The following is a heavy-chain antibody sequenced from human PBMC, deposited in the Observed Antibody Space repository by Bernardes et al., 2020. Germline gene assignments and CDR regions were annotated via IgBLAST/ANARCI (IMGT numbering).Heavy chain of an antibody. V-gene: IGHV4-34*01. Sequence: SETLSLTCAVYGGSFSGYSWSWIRQPPGKGLEWIGEINHSGSTNYNPSLKSRVTVSVDTSKNQFSLKLSSVTAADTAVYYCARGLRSTRRDYWGQGTLVTVSS. D-gene: IGHD2-2*01. CDR2: INHSGST. J-gene: IGHJ4*02. CDR3: ARGLRSTRRDY. CDR1: GGSFSGYS.